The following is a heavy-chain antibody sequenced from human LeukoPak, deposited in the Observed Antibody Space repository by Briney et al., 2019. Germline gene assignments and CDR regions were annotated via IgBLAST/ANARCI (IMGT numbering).Heavy chain of an antibody. V-gene: IGHV4-61*02. D-gene: IGHD5-18*01. CDR1: GGSISSGPYY. Sequence: PSQTLSLTCTVSGGSISSGPYYWNWIRQPAGKGLEWIGRISTRGSTNYNPSLKSRVTISVDTSKNQFSLKLSSVTAADTAVYYCARNSYGDDYWGQGTLVTVSS. CDR2: ISTRGST. CDR3: ARNSYGDDY. J-gene: IGHJ4*02.